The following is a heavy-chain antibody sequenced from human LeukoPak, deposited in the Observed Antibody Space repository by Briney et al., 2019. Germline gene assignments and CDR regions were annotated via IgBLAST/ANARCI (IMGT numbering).Heavy chain of an antibody. CDR2: INPNSGGT. D-gene: IGHD2-2*01. CDR1: GYTFTGYY. Sequence: ASVKVSCKASGYTFTGYYMHWVRQAPGQGLEWMGWINPNSGGTNYAQKFQGRVTMTRDTSISTAYIELSRLRSDDTAVYYCARVGYCSSTSCPEGDYWGQGTLVTVSS. V-gene: IGHV1-2*02. CDR3: ARVGYCSSTSCPEGDY. J-gene: IGHJ4*02.